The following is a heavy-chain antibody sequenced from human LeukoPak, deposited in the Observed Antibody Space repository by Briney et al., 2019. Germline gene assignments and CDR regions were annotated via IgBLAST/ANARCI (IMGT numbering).Heavy chain of an antibody. CDR1: GYSFTSYG. D-gene: IGHD4-23*01. V-gene: IGHV1-18*01. CDR3: ARKGDYYGGNSGDY. J-gene: IGHJ4*02. CDR2: ISAYNGNT. Sequence: GESLKISCKGSGYSFTSYGISWVRQAPGQGLEWMGWISAYNGNTNYAQKLQGRVTMTTDTSTSTAYMELRSLRSDDTAVYYCARKGDYYGGNSGDYWGQGTLVTVSS.